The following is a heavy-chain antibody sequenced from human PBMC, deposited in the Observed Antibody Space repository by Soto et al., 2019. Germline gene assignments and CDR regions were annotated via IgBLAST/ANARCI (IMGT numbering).Heavy chain of an antibody. CDR2: IFYTGST. CDR3: ARVNRGAFDY. V-gene: IGHV4-59*01. CDR1: VGSIRDYY. J-gene: IGHJ4*02. Sequence: LSLTCTVSVGSIRDYYWVWIRQPPGKGLEWIGSIFYTGSTDYNPSLKSRVSISLATSKNQFSLNLVSVTSADTAVYYCARVNRGAFDYWGQGALVTVS.